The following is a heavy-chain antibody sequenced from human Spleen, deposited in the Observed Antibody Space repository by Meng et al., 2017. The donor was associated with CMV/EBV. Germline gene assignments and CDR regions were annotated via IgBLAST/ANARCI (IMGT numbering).Heavy chain of an antibody. CDR2: INSDGSST. CDR3: ARGFSRNWFDP. Sequence: EVMLVESGGGLVQPGGSRRPSCAASGSTFSSYWMHWVRQAPGKGLVWVSRINSDGSSTSYADSVKGRFTISRDNAKNTLYLQMNSLRAEDTAVYYCARGFSRNWFDPWGQGTLVTVSS. V-gene: IGHV3-74*01. CDR1: GSTFSSYW. J-gene: IGHJ5*02.